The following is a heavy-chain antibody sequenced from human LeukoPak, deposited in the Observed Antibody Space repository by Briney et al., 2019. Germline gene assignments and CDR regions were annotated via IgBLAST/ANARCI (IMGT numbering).Heavy chain of an antibody. Sequence: GSVKVSCKVSGYTLTELSMHWVRQAPGKGLEWMGGFDPEDGETIYAQKFQGRVTMTEDTSTDTAYMELSSLRSEDTAVYYCATTLGDYDRRYNWFDPWGQGTLVTVSS. D-gene: IGHD4-17*01. CDR2: FDPEDGET. V-gene: IGHV1-24*01. CDR3: ATTLGDYDRRYNWFDP. CDR1: GYTLTELS. J-gene: IGHJ5*02.